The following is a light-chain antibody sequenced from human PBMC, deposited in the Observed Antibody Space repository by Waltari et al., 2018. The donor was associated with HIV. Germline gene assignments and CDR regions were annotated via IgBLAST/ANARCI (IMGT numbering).Light chain of an antibody. CDR2: DAS. CDR1: QSVSNS. V-gene: IGKV3-11*01. Sequence: EIVLTQSPATLSLSPGERATISCRASQSVSNSLIWYQQKPGQAPRLLIYDASNRATGFPARFSGSGSGTDFTLTISSLEPEDFAVYYCQQRSNWPPITFGGGTKVEIK. J-gene: IGKJ4*01. CDR3: QQRSNWPPIT.